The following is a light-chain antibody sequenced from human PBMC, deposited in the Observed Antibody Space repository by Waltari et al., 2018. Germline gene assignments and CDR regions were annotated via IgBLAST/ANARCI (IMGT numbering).Light chain of an antibody. Sequence: QSALTQPASVSGSPGQSITISCTGTSSDVAGYNFVSWYQQHPGKVPKLIIYDVTNRPSGVSNRFSGSKSGNTASLTISGLQAEDEADYYCSSYTTSSTYVFGTGTKVTVL. CDR2: DVT. CDR3: SSYTTSSTYV. CDR1: SSDVAGYNF. J-gene: IGLJ1*01. V-gene: IGLV2-14*03.